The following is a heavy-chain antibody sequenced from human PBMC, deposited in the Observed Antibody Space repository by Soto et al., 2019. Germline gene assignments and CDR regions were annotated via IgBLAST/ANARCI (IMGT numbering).Heavy chain of an antibody. J-gene: IGHJ4*02. CDR2: IYYSGRT. CDR3: ARVGSSIATRPFYY. V-gene: IGHV4-30-4*01. Sequence: QVQLQEAGPGLVKPSQPLSLTCTVSGGSISSGDYYWSWIRQPPGTGLEWIGYIYYSGRTYYNPSLKSRVTITLDTSKNQFSLKRSSVTAADTAVYYGARVGSSIATRPFYYWGQVSLVTVSS. CDR1: GGSISSGDYY. D-gene: IGHD6-6*01.